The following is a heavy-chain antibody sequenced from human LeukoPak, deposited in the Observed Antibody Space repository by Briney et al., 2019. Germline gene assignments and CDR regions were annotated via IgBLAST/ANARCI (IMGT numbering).Heavy chain of an antibody. V-gene: IGHV3-11*06. Sequence: GGSLRLSCAASGFIFSDYYMSWIRQTPGRGPEWVSHISSSGIYTNSADSVKGRFTISRDTAKNSLYLQMNSPSVEDTAVYYCAREGAYGSGCFHILDYWGQGTQVTVSS. CDR1: GFIFSDYY. D-gene: IGHD3-10*01. CDR3: AREGAYGSGCFHILDY. J-gene: IGHJ4*02. CDR2: ISSSGIYT.